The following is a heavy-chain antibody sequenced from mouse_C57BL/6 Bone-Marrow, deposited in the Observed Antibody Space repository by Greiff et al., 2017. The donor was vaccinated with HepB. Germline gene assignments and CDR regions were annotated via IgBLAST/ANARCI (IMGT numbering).Heavy chain of an antibody. CDR1: GYSITSGYY. D-gene: IGHD2-5*01. CDR3: ARAPSYSNYDY. J-gene: IGHJ2*01. CDR2: ISYDGSN. Sequence: EVKLQESGPGLVKPSQSLSLTCSVTGYSITSGYYWNWIRQFPGNKLEWMGYISYDGSNNYNPSLKNRISITRDTSKNQFFLKLNSVTTEDTATYYCARAPSYSNYDYWGQGTTLTVSS. V-gene: IGHV3-6*01.